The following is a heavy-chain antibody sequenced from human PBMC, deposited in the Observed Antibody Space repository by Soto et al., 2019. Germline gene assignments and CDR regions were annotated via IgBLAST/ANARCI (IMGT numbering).Heavy chain of an antibody. CDR2: VNYSGRP. CDR3: TRGGGPSSSYFLFDS. CDR1: GGSFGGYY. V-gene: IGHV4-34*02. D-gene: IGHD6-13*01. J-gene: IGHJ5*01. Sequence: QVHLQQWGAGLLRPSETLSLTCGISGGSFGGYYWTWIRQPPGKGLEWIGAVNYSGRPNYNPSLKSLLPVSLDMTNYSFSLPLNSVTAAYTAFYYCTRGGGPSSSYFLFDSWGQGPLVTVSS.